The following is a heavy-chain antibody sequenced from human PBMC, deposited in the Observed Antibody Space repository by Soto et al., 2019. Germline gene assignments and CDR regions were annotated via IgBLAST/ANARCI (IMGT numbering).Heavy chain of an antibody. D-gene: IGHD1-26*01. J-gene: IGHJ5*02. CDR3: VRSRGSQPRTGCFDP. CDR1: GFDFDDHA. CDR2: ISWNSVTI. V-gene: IGHV3-9*01. Sequence: EVQLVESGGGLAQPGWSRRLSCAASGFDFDDHALHWVRQTPGKGLEWVSGISWNSVTINYADSIKGRFTISRDNAKRTLHLQMNNLIPADTALYFCVRSRGSQPRTGCFDPWGQGTLVTVS.